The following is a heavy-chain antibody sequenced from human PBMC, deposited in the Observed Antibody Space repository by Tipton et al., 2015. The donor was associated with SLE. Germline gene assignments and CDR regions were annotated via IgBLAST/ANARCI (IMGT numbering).Heavy chain of an antibody. CDR1: GGSFSGYY. J-gene: IGHJ6*02. CDR2: IYYSGSN. Sequence: TLSLTCAVYGGSFSGYYWSWIRQPPGKGLEWIGYIYYSGSNNYNPSLKSRVTISVDTSKNQFSLKLSSVTAAYTAVYYCARGEQLAGVYYGMDVWGQGTTVTVSS. D-gene: IGHD6-6*01. V-gene: IGHV4-59*08. CDR3: ARGEQLAGVYYGMDV.